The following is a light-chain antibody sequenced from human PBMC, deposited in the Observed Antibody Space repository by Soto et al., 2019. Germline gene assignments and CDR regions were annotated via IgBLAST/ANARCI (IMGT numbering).Light chain of an antibody. J-gene: IGLJ2*01. CDR3: CSYAGSSTDVV. CDR1: SSDVGSYNL. CDR2: EGI. V-gene: IGLV2-23*01. Sequence: QSVLTQPASVSGSPGQSITISCTGTSSDVGSYNLVSWYQQHPGKAPKLMIYEGIKRPSGVSNRFSGSKSGTTASLTISGLQAEDAADYYCCSYAGSSTDVVFGGGTKLTVL.